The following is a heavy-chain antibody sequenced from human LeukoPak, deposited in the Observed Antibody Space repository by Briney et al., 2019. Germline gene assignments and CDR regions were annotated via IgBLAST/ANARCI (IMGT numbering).Heavy chain of an antibody. V-gene: IGHV4-4*07. CDR2: IYTGGST. CDR3: ARENTGSYREFDY. J-gene: IGHJ4*02. CDR1: GGSISSYY. D-gene: IGHD1-26*01. Sequence: SETLSLTCTVSGGSISSYYWSWIRQPAGKGLEWIGRIYTGGSTNYNPSLKSRVTMSVDSSNNQFSLKLSSVAAADTAVYYCARENTGSYREFDYWGQGTLVTVSS.